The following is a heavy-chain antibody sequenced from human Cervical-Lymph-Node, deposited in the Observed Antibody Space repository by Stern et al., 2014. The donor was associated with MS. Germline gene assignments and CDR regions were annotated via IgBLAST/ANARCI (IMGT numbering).Heavy chain of an antibody. Sequence: VQLVESGAEVKKPGSSVKVSCKASGGTFNTNVISWVRQAPGQGLEWMGGIIPIFGTALYAQKFQGRVTITANESTRAVYMELSSLRSEDTAVYYCARAAYSTSSYNYWGQGTLVIVSS. CDR1: GGTFNTNV. D-gene: IGHD6-6*01. J-gene: IGHJ4*02. CDR2: IIPIFGTA. CDR3: ARAAYSTSSYNY. V-gene: IGHV1-69*01.